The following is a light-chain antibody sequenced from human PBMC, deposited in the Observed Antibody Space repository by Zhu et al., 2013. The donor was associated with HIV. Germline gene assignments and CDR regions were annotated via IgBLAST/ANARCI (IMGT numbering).Light chain of an antibody. CDR2: GND. CDR1: SSNIGAGYD. CDR3: SSYAGSNNYV. J-gene: IGLJ1*01. Sequence: QSVLTQPPSVSGAPGQRVTISCTGSSSNIGAGYDVHWYQQVPGTAPKLLIYGNDNRPSGVPDRFSGSKSGNTASLTVSGLQAEDETDYYCSSYAGSNNYVFGTGTKVTVL. V-gene: IGLV1-40*01.